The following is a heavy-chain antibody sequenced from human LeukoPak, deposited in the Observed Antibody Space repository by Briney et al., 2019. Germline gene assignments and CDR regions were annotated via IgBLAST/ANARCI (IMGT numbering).Heavy chain of an antibody. CDR1: GGSISSSSYY. J-gene: IGHJ4*02. Sequence: PSETLSLTCTVSGGSISSSSYYWGWIRQPPGKGLEWIGSIYYSGSTYYNPSLKSRVTISVDTSDNQSSLKLSSVTAADMAVYYCARYVVYGSGKYYFDYWGQGTLVTVSS. V-gene: IGHV4-39*01. CDR2: IYYSGST. CDR3: ARYVVYGSGKYYFDY. D-gene: IGHD3-10*01.